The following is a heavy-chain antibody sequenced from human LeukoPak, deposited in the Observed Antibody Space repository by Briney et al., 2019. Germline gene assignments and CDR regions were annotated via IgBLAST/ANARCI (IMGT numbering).Heavy chain of an antibody. D-gene: IGHD6-6*01. J-gene: IGHJ4*02. CDR1: GFTFSSYS. CDR2: ISSSSSTI. CDR3: ARDSQLVYFDY. V-gene: IGHV3-48*01. Sequence: GGSLRLSCAASGFTFSSYSMNWVRQAPGKGLEWVSYISSSSSTIYYADSVKGRFTISRDNAKNSLYLQMNSLRAEDTAVYYCARDSQLVYFDYWGQGTLVTVPS.